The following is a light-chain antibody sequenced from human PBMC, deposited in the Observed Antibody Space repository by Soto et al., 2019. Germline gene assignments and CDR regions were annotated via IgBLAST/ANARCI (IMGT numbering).Light chain of an antibody. CDR3: AAWDDSLNGVI. Sequence: QSVLTQPPSASGTPGQRVTISCSGSSSNIGSNTVNWYQQVPGTAPKLLIYSNNQRPSGVPDRFSGSKCGTSASLAISGLQSDDEADYYCAAWDDSLNGVIFGGGTKVTVL. J-gene: IGLJ2*01. CDR2: SNN. CDR1: SSNIGSNT. V-gene: IGLV1-44*01.